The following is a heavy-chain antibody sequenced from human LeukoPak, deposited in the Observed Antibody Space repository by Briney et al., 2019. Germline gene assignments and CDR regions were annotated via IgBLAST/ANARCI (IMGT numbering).Heavy chain of an antibody. D-gene: IGHD2-15*01. CDR3: ARVGYCSGGTCYGAIDY. CDR1: GGTFSNYA. CDR2: IIPILDVA. J-gene: IGHJ4*02. V-gene: IGHV1-69*04. Sequence: ASVKVSCKASGGTFSNYAITWVRQAPGQGLEWMGRIIPILDVANYAQKFQGRVTITADISTSIAYMELSSLRSEDTAVYYCARVGYCSGGTCYGAIDYWGQGTLVTVSS.